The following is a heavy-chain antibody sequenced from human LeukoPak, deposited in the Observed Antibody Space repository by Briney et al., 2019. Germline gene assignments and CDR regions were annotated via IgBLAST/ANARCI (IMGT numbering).Heavy chain of an antibody. CDR1: GGSISSYY. CDR2: IYYSGSN. CDR3: ARRGYYYDSSGYYTYYFDY. D-gene: IGHD3-22*01. V-gene: IGHV4-59*08. J-gene: IGHJ4*02. Sequence: KPSETLSLTCTVSGGSISSYYWSWLRQPPGKGLEWVGYIYYSGSNNYNPSLKSRVTISVDTSKNQFSLKLSSVTAADTAVYYCARRGYYYDSSGYYTYYFDYWGQGTLVTVSS.